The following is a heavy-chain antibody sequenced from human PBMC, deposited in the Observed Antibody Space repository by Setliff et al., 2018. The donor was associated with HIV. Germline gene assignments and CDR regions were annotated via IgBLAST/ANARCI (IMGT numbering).Heavy chain of an antibody. V-gene: IGHV1-18*01. J-gene: IGHJ5*02. CDR3: ARARLQGIVTAVGPRDNCLDP. D-gene: IGHD1-26*01. CDR1: GYSFINYG. CDR2: ISPYTGNT. Sequence: ASVKVSCKASGYSFINYGISWVRRAPGQGPEWMEWISPYTGNTDYAPRLLGRVTMTTDTSTSTAYLELRSLTSDDTAVYYCARARLQGIVTAVGPRDNCLDPWGQGTRVTVSS.